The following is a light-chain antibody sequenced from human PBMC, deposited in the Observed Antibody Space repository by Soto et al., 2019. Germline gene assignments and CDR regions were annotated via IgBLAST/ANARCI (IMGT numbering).Light chain of an antibody. CDR2: DAS. Sequence: IQLTPSPSSLSASVGDRVTITCRASQGIISYLGWYQQKPGKAPKLLIYDASNLNSGVPSRFSGSGSGTELTLTISSLQPDDFGTYYCQQHKRYPVTFGGGTKVDIK. J-gene: IGKJ4*01. CDR1: QGIISY. V-gene: IGKV1-9*01. CDR3: QQHKRYPVT.